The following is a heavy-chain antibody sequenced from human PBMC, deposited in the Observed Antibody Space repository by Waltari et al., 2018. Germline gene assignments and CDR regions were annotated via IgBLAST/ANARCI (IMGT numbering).Heavy chain of an antibody. V-gene: IGHV4-59*01. CDR3: GRSYDFWSGYPLDY. Sequence: QVQLQESGPGLVKPSETLSLTCAVSGDSINNYYWNWMRQPPGKELEWIGYIASNGRTNYNPSLKSRVTISVDTSKTQFSLKLTSVTAADTAVYYCGRSYDFWSGYPLDYWGPGSLVTVSS. D-gene: IGHD3-3*01. CDR1: GDSINNYY. J-gene: IGHJ4*02. CDR2: IASNGRT.